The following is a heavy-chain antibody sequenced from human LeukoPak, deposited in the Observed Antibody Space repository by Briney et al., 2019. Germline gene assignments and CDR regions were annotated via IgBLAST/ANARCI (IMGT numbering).Heavy chain of an antibody. CDR3: ASLYSNSYNWFDP. CDR2: IYHSGST. V-gene: IGHV4-38-2*01. J-gene: IGHJ5*02. CDR1: GYSISSGYY. Sequence: SETLSLTCAVSGYSISSGYYWGWIRQPPGKGLEWIGSIYHSGSTYYNPSLKSRVTISVDTSKNQFSLKLSSVTAADTAVYYCASLYSNSYNWFDPWGQGTLVTVSS. D-gene: IGHD6-6*01.